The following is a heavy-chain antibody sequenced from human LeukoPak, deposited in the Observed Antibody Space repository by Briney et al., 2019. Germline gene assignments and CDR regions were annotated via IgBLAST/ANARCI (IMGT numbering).Heavy chain of an antibody. D-gene: IGHD3-16*02. J-gene: IGHJ4*02. V-gene: IGHV1-69*06. CDR3: GGGHYDYVWGSYRMIDY. CDR2: IIPIFGTA. Sequence: GSSVKVSCKASGGTFSSYAISWVRQAPGQGLEWMGGIIPIFGTANYAQKFQGRVTITADKSTSTAYMELSSLRPEDTAVYYCGGGHYDYVWGSYRMIDYRGQGTLVTVSS. CDR1: GGTFSSYA.